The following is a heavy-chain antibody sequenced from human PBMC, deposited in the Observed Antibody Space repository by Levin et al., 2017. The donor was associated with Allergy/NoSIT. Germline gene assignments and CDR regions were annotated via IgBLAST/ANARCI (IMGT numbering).Heavy chain of an antibody. V-gene: IGHV1-24*01. D-gene: IGHD5-18*01. CDR2: FDPEDGET. CDR3: ATISAVDTAMVPFDY. J-gene: IGHJ4*02. Sequence: ASVKVSCKVSGYTLTELSMHWVRQAPGKGLEWMGGFDPEDGETIYAQKFQGRVTMTEDTSTDTAYMELSSLRSEDTAVYYCATISAVDTAMVPFDYWGQGTLVTVSS. CDR1: GYTLTELS.